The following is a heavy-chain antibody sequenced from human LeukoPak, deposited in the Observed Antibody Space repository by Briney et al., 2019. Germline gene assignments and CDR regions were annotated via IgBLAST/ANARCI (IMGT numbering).Heavy chain of an antibody. Sequence: PSETLSLTCAVSGGSISSGGYSWSWIRQPPGKGLEWNGYIYHSGSTYYNPSLKCRVTISVDRSKNQFSLKLSSVTAADTAVYYCARVGGSYYDSSGAHWYFDLWGRGTLVTVSS. CDR1: GGSISSGGYS. V-gene: IGHV4-30-2*01. J-gene: IGHJ2*01. CDR3: ARVGGSYYDSSGAHWYFDL. CDR2: IYHSGST. D-gene: IGHD3-22*01.